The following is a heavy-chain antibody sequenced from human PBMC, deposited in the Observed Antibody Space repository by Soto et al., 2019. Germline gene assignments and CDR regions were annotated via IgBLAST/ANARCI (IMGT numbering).Heavy chain of an antibody. CDR2: ISYDGSNK. V-gene: IGHV3-30-3*01. J-gene: IGHJ4*02. Sequence: QVQLVESGGGVVQPGRSLRLSCAASGFTFSSYAMHWVRQAPGKGLEWVAVISYDGSNKYYADSVKGRFTISRDNSKNTLYLQMNSLRAEDTAGYYCARDWGDGLLDYWGQGTLVTVSS. CDR1: GFTFSSYA. CDR3: ARDWGDGLLDY. D-gene: IGHD3-16*01.